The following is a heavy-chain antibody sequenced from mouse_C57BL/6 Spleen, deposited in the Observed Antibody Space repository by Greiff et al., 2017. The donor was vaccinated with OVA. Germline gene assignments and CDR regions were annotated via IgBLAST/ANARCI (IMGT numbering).Heavy chain of an antibody. CDR3: TRSVRGYYCFDY. CDR1: GYTFTDYE. V-gene: IGHV1-15*01. J-gene: IGHJ2*01. D-gene: IGHD2-3*01. CDR2: IDPETGGT. Sequence: QVQLQQSGAELVRPGASVTLSCKASGYTFTDYEMHWVKQTPVHGLEWIGAIDPETGGTAYNQKFKGKAILTADKSSSTAYMEHRSLTSEDSAVYYCTRSVRGYYCFDYWGQGTTLTVSS.